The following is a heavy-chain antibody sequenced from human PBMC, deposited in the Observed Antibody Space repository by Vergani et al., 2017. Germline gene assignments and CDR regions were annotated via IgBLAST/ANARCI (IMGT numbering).Heavy chain of an antibody. CDR1: GGTFSSYA. V-gene: IGHV1-69*13. CDR2: IIPIFGTA. CDR3: ARDRKWELGFYYYYYMDV. Sequence: QVQLVQSGAEVKKPGSSVKVSCKASGGTFSSYAISWVRQAPGQGLEWMGGIIPIFGTANYAQKFQGSVTITADESTSTAYMELRSLRSEDTAVYYCARDRKWELGFYYYYYMDVWGKGTTVTVSS. J-gene: IGHJ6*03. D-gene: IGHD1-26*01.